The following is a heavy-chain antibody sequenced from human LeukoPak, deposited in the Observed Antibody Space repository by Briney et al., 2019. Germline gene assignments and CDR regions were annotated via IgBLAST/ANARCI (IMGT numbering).Heavy chain of an antibody. CDR3: ARWDYDSSGYALYYFDY. CDR1: GYAFTSYA. V-gene: IGHV7-4-1*02. D-gene: IGHD3-22*01. J-gene: IGHJ4*02. CDR2: INTYTGNP. Sequence: GASAKVSCKASGYAFTSYAMNWVRQAPGQGLEWMGWINTYTGNPTYAQGFTGRFVFSLDTSVSTAYLQISSLKAEDTAVYYCARWDYDSSGYALYYFDYWGQGTLVTVSS.